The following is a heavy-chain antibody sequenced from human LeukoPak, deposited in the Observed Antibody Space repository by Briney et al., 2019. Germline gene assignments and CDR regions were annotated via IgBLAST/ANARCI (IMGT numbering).Heavy chain of an antibody. J-gene: IGHJ4*02. D-gene: IGHD1-14*01. CDR1: GFTVSSSY. V-gene: IGHV3-53*01. CDR3: ASSITYGYFDY. CDR2: LYSGGST. Sequence: GGSLRLSCAASGFTVSSSYMSWVRQAPGKGLEWVSVLYSGGSTFYADSVKGQFTISRENSKNTLYLQMNSLRAEDTAVYYCASSITYGYFDYWGQGTLVTVSS.